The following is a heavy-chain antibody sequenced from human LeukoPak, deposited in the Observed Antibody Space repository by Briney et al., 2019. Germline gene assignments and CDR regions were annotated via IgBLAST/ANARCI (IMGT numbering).Heavy chain of an antibody. CDR3: ARDRQQMDREGYFDL. D-gene: IGHD6-13*01. J-gene: IGHJ2*01. CDR2: ISSSSSFI. V-gene: IGHV3-21*01. CDR1: GFTFSSYS. Sequence: GGSLRLSCAASGFTFSSYSINWVRQAPGKGLEWVSSISSSSSFISYADSVKGRFTISRDNAKNSVFLQMNSLRDEDTAVYYCARDRQQMDREGYFDLWGRGTLVTVSS.